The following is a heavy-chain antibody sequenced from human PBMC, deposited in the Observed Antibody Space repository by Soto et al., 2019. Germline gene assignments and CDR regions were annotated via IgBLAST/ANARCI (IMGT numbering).Heavy chain of an antibody. CDR3: ARVANYYDSSGYYYIVNWFDP. D-gene: IGHD3-22*01. CDR2: ISAYNGNT. CDR1: GYTFTSYG. V-gene: IGHV1-18*01. Sequence: ASVKVSCKACGYTFTSYGISWVRQAPGQGLEWMGWISAYNGNTNYAQKLQGRVTMTTDTSTSTAYMELRSLRSDDTAVYYCARVANYYDSSGYYYIVNWFDPWGQGTLVTVSS. J-gene: IGHJ5*02.